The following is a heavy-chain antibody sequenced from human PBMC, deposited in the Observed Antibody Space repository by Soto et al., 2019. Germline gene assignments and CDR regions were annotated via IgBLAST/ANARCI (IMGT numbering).Heavy chain of an antibody. J-gene: IGHJ6*02. CDR2: IWYDGSNK. V-gene: IGHV3-33*01. D-gene: IGHD3-10*01. CDR1: GFTFSSYG. CDR3: ARDFYGSGIGPLDV. Sequence: GGSLRLSCAASGFTFSSYGMHWVRQAPGKGLEWVAVIWYDGSNKYYADSVKGRFTISRDNSKNTLYLQMNSLRAEDTAVYYCARDFYGSGIGPLDVWGQGTTVTVSS.